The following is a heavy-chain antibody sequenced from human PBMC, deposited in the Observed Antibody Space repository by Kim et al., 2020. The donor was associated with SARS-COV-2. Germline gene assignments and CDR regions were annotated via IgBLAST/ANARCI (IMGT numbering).Heavy chain of an antibody. V-gene: IGHV3-9*01. CDR1: GFTFDDYA. J-gene: IGHJ5*02. CDR3: AKDGTVAGTLANWFDP. Sequence: GGSLRLSCAASGFTFDDYAMHWVRQPPGKGLEWVSGISRNSGSKGYADSVKGRFTISRDNAKNSLYLQMNSLRVEDTALYYCAKDGTVAGTLANWFDPWGQGTLVTVSS. D-gene: IGHD6-19*01. CDR2: ISRNSGSK.